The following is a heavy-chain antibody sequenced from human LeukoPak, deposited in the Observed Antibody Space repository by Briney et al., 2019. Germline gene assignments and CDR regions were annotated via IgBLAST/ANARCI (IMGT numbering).Heavy chain of an antibody. CDR3: ARDRIQVSRAYLKQSSAGIAAAGTVGYYYGMDV. J-gene: IGHJ6*02. D-gene: IGHD6-13*01. Sequence: GGSLRLSCAASGFTFSDYYMSWIRQAPGKGLEWVSYISSSGSTIYYADSVKGRFTISRDNAKNSLYLQMNSLRAEDTAVYYCARDRIQVSRAYLKQSSAGIAAAGTVGYYYGMDVWGQGTTVTVSS. CDR2: ISSSGSTI. CDR1: GFTFSDYY. V-gene: IGHV3-11*01.